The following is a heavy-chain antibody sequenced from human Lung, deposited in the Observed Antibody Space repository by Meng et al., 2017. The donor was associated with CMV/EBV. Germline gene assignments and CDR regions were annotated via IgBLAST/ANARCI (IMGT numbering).Heavy chain of an antibody. V-gene: IGHV3-11*01. CDR2: ISASYAV. D-gene: IGHD3-16*01. J-gene: IGHJ6*02. CDR1: GFRFSDYY. Sequence: SCAASGFRFSDYYMTWIRQAPGKGLEWIAYISASYAVDYADSLKGRFTISRDNAKNSLHLQMNSLRVEDTAVYYCARVLLDVRGWYYEGMDVWGQGTTVPVSS. CDR3: ARVLLDVRGWYYEGMDV.